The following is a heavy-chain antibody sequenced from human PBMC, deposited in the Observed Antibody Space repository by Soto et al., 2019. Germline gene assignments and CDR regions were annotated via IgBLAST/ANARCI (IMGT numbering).Heavy chain of an antibody. CDR2: IKSKTAGGTT. V-gene: IGHV3-15*07. CDR1: GFTFTYAW. Sequence: EVQLVESGGGLVKPGGSLTLSCAASGFTFTYAWMYWVRQAPGTGLEWVGRIKSKTAGGTTDYTAPVKGRFTISRDDSKNTLFLQMNSLKAEDTAVYYCATDGGAWGQGTLVTVSS. J-gene: IGHJ5*02. D-gene: IGHD3-10*01. CDR3: ATDGGA.